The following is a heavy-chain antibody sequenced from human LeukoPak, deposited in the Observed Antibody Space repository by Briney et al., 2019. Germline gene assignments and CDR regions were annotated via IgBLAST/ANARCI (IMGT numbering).Heavy chain of an antibody. CDR1: GFTLSING. J-gene: IGHJ4*02. Sequence: GGSLSLTCAASGFTLSINGIPCVLQSTGKGLDWETFIRDDGINEYCVESVEGRFTIARDYSNTILYLQMNSQRAEDKAVYYCARSIIAVAGVLDYWGEGSLVSGSS. D-gene: IGHD6-19*01. CDR2: IRDDGINE. V-gene: IGHV3-30*02. CDR3: ARSIIAVAGVLDY.